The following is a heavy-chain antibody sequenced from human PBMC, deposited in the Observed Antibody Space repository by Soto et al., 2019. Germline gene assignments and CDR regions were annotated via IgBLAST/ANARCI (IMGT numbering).Heavy chain of an antibody. D-gene: IGHD1-26*01. J-gene: IGHJ6*03. V-gene: IGHV1-2*04. CDR1: GDRFTDYY. CDR2: INPNSVVT. Sequence: QVQLVQSGAEVKEPGSSVTVSCRASGDRFTDYYMHWVRQSPGQVLEWMGWINPNSVVTKYAHKSQGCVPMTRGKSIRTVYMQRKRLRFDDTAIYYCARESGEAAATLDYYYFYMDVGGTWTTVTVYS. CDR3: ARESGEAAATLDYYYFYMDV.